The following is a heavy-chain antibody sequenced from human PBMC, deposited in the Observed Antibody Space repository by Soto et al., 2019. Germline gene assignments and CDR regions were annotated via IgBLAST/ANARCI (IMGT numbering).Heavy chain of an antibody. CDR1: GGSISSVDYY. V-gene: IGHV4-30-4*01. CDR3: ASGSAAAGSFDY. D-gene: IGHD6-13*01. J-gene: IGHJ4*02. CDR2: IYYSGST. Sequence: SETLSLTCTVSGGSISSVDYYWSWIRPPPGKGLEWIGYIYYSGSTYYNPSLKSRVTISVDTSKNQFSLKLSSVTAAVTAVYYCASGSAAAGSFDYWGQGTLVTVSS.